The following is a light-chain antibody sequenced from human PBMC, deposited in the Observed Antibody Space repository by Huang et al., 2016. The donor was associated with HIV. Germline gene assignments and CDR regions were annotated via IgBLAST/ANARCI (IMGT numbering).Light chain of an antibody. CDR2: GAS. Sequence: EVVLTQSPGTLSLSPGERATLSCRASQSVTSAYLAWYQQKPGQAPRLLIQGASNRATGIPDRVSGSGSGTDFTLTISRLEPEDFAVYYCQQYGSSPLTFGGGTKVEI. J-gene: IGKJ4*01. V-gene: IGKV3-20*01. CDR3: QQYGSSPLT. CDR1: QSVTSAY.